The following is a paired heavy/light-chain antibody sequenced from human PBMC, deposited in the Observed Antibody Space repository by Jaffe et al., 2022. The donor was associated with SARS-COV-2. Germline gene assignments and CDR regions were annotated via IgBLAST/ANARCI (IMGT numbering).Heavy chain of an antibody. CDR1: GYTFTSYG. CDR2: ISAYNGNT. Sequence: QVQLVQSGAEVKKPGASVKVSCKASGYTFTSYGISWVRQAPGQGLEWMGWISAYNGNTNYAQKLQGRVTMTTDTSTSTAYMELRSLRSDDTAVYYCARVFLNYYDSSGYYGYLDYWGQGTLVTVSS. CDR3: ARVFLNYYDSSGYYGYLDY. J-gene: IGHJ4*02. D-gene: IGHD3-22*01. V-gene: IGHV1-18*01.
Light chain of an antibody. CDR1: NIGSKS. CDR3: QVWDSSSDHPDVV. V-gene: IGLV3-21*02. J-gene: IGLJ2*01. Sequence: SYVLTQPPSVSVAPGQTARITCGGNNIGSKSVHWYQQKPGQAPVLVVYDDSDRPSGIPERFSGSNSGNTATLTISRVEAGDEADYYCQVWDSSSDHPDVVFGGGTKLTVL. CDR2: DDS.